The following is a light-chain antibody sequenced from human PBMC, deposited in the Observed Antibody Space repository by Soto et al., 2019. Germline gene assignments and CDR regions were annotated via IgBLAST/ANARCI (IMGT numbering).Light chain of an antibody. CDR3: MEALETLYT. V-gene: IGKV2-28*01. J-gene: IGKJ2*01. Sequence: DIVMTQSPLSLPVTPGEPASISCRSSQSLLHSNGYNYLDWYLQKPGQSPQLLIYLGSNRASGVPDRFSGSGSGTDFTQKISRVGAEDVGVHYCMEALETLYTVSQGTKV. CDR2: LGS. CDR1: QSLLHSNGYNY.